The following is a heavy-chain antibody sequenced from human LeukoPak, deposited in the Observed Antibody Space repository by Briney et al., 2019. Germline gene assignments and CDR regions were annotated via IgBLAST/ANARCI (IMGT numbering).Heavy chain of an antibody. J-gene: IGHJ6*02. CDR2: MNPNSGDT. CDR1: GYTFTSYE. CDR3: ARAPRQLSYYYGLDV. V-gene: IGHV1-8*01. D-gene: IGHD5-18*01. Sequence: ASVSVSCKASGYTFTSYEIMWVRQATGQGLEWMGWMNPNSGDTGYAQKFQGRVTMNRDTSKSTAYMDLSNLRSEDTAVYYCARAPRQLSYYYGLDVWGQGTTVTVSS.